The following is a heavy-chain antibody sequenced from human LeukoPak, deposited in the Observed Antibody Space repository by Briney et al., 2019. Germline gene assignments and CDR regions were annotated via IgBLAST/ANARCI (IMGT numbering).Heavy chain of an antibody. CDR2: IYYSGST. Sequence: PSETLSLTCTVSGGSISSSSYYWGWIRQPPGKGLEWIGSIYYSGSTYYNPSLKSRVTISVDTSKNQFSLKLSSVTAADTAVYYCARGVQQLIKEWGQGTLVTVSS. CDR1: GGSISSSSYY. CDR3: ARGVQQLIKE. D-gene: IGHD6-13*01. J-gene: IGHJ4*02. V-gene: IGHV4-39*07.